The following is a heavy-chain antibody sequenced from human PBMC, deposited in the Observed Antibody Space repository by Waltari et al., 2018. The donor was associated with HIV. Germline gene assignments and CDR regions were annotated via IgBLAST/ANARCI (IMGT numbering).Heavy chain of an antibody. V-gene: IGHV4-59*01. Sequence: QVQLLESGPGLLKPSETLSLICSVSGGSLSNFYWSWVRQSPGKGLEWIGFIYNGGITKYHPSLKSRVVISQDTTENQLSLNLNSVTAADTAVYYCTRAFRATTGGFWGQGVRVTVSS. CDR3: TRAFRATTGGF. CDR2: IYNGGIT. D-gene: IGHD5-12*01. J-gene: IGHJ4*02. CDR1: GGSLSNFY.